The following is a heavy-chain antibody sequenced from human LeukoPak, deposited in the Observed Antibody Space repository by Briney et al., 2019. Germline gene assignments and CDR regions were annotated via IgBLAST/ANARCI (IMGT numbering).Heavy chain of an antibody. CDR3: ARGRYSYGSTRYFDY. Sequence: SETLSLTCAVYGGSFSGYYWSWIRQPPGKGLERIGEINHSGSTNYNPSLKSRVTISVDTSKNQFSLKLSSVTAADTAVYYCARGRYSYGSTRYFDYWGQGTLVTVSS. V-gene: IGHV4-34*01. J-gene: IGHJ4*02. CDR2: INHSGST. D-gene: IGHD5-18*01. CDR1: GGSFSGYY.